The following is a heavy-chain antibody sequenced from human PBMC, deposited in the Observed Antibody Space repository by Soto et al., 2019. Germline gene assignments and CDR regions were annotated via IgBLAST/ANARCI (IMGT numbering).Heavy chain of an antibody. Sequence: PGGSLILSCAASGFTFSSYGMHWVRQAPGKGLEWVAVIWYDGSNKYYADSVKGRFTISRDNSKNTLYLQMNSLRAEDTAVYYCARAGDRDDFWSGYYTGSTYYYYYGMDVWGQGTTVTVSS. V-gene: IGHV3-33*01. CDR3: ARAGDRDDFWSGYYTGSTYYYYYGMDV. J-gene: IGHJ6*02. CDR1: GFTFSSYG. D-gene: IGHD3-3*01. CDR2: IWYDGSNK.